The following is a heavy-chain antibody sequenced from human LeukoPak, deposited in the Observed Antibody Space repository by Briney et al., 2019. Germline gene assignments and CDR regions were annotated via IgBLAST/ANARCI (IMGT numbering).Heavy chain of an antibody. J-gene: IGHJ3*01. V-gene: IGHV4-30-2*01. CDR2: IYHSGTT. CDR1: DDSMNNSTYS. Sequence: PSETLSLTCSVSDDSMNNSTYSWTWIRQTPGKGLEWIGYIYHSGTTFYNPSLKSRVTISLDGSKNHFLLTLTSMTAADTAVYYCARGLRRIDAFDVWGQGTMVTVSS. D-gene: IGHD4-17*01. CDR3: ARGLRRIDAFDV.